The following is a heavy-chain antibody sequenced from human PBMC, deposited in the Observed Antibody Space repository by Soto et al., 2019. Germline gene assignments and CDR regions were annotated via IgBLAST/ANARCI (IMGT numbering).Heavy chain of an antibody. V-gene: IGHV1-69*13. CDR1: GGTFSSYA. CDR3: ARGVEYSSSNWFDS. J-gene: IGHJ5*01. Sequence: SVMVSCKASGGTFSSYAISWVRQAPGQGLEWMGGIIPIFGTANYAQKFQGRVTITADESTSTAYMELSSLRSEDTAVYYCARGVEYSSSNWFDSSGKGTMITVSS. D-gene: IGHD6-6*01. CDR2: IIPIFGTA.